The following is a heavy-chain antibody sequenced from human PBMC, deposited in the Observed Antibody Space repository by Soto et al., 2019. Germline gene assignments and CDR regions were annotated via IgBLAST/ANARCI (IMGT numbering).Heavy chain of an antibody. CDR3: ARDPYYDSSGYLASNGMDV. CDR2: LYNTGST. Sequence: SETLSLTCTVSGASISRYYWSWIRQSPGKGLEWIGYLYNTGSTIYNPSLKSRVTISVDTSKNQFSLKMNSVTAADTAVYYCARDPYYDSSGYLASNGMDVWGQGTTVTVS. V-gene: IGHV4-59*01. D-gene: IGHD3-22*01. CDR1: GASISRYY. J-gene: IGHJ6*02.